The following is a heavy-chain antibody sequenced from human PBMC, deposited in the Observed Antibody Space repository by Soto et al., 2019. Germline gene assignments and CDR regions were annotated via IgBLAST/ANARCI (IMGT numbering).Heavy chain of an antibody. CDR3: ARAEKYYDSSGYYYWFDP. CDR1: GGSISSYY. CDR2: IYYSGST. Sequence: TSETLSLTCTGSGGSISSYYWSWIRQPPGKGLEWIGYIYYSGSTNYNPSLKSRVTISVDTSKNQFSLKLSSVTAADTAVYYCARAEKYYDSSGYYYWFDPWGQGTLVTVSS. J-gene: IGHJ5*02. V-gene: IGHV4-59*01. D-gene: IGHD3-22*01.